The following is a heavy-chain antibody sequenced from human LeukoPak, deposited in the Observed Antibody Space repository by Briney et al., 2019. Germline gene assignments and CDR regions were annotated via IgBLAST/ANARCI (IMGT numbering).Heavy chain of an antibody. CDR2: MNPNSGNT. CDR1: GYTFTSYD. Sequence: ASVKVSCKASGYTFTSYDINWVRQATGQGLEWMGWMNPNSGNTGYAQKFQGRVTITTDESTSTAYMELSSLRSEDTAVYYCARVGAAKGYCSSTSCYTGAHNWFDPWGQGTLVTVSS. CDR3: ARVGAAKGYCSSTSCYTGAHNWFDP. V-gene: IGHV1-8*01. D-gene: IGHD2-2*02. J-gene: IGHJ5*02.